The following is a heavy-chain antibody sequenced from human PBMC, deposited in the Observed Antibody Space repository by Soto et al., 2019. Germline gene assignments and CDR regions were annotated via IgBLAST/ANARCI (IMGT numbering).Heavy chain of an antibody. CDR2: IYYSGST. V-gene: IGHV4-39*01. D-gene: IGHD4-4*01. J-gene: IGHJ6*03. CDR3: ARHVVEDYSNYYAVGSVGYMDV. CDR1: GGSISSSSYY. Sequence: SETLSLTCTVSGGSISSSSYYWGWIRQPPGKGLEWIGSIYYSGSTYYNPSLKSRVTISVDTSKNQFSLKLSSVTAADTAVYYCARHVVEDYSNYYAVGSVGYMDVWGKGTTVTVSS.